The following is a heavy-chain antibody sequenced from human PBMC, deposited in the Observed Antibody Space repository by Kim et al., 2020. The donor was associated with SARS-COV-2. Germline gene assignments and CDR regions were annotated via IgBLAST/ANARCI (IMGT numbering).Heavy chain of an antibody. V-gene: IGHV3-21*01. CDR2: ISSSSSYI. CDR1: GFTFSSYS. D-gene: IGHD1-26*01. J-gene: IGHJ6*02. CDR3: ARDQNQVGATTGYYYGMDV. Sequence: GGSLRLSCAASGFTFSSYSMNWVRQAPGKGLEWVSSISSSSSYIYYTDSVKGRFTISRDNAKNSLYLQMNSQRAEDTAVYYCARDQNQVGATTGYYYGMDVWGQGTTVTVSS.